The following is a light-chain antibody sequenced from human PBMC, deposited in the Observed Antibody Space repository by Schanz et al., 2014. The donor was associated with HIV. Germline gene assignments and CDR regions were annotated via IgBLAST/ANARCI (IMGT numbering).Light chain of an antibody. J-gene: IGLJ3*02. V-gene: IGLV2-14*03. CDR1: SSDVGGYNY. CDR3: SSFTRSMTLL. Sequence: QSALTQPPSASGSPGQSVAISCTGTSSDVGGYNYVSWYQQYPGKAPQLIIFGVSNRPSGVSTRFSGSKSGNTASLSISGLQADDAADYYCSSFTRSMTLLFGGGTKLTVL. CDR2: GVS.